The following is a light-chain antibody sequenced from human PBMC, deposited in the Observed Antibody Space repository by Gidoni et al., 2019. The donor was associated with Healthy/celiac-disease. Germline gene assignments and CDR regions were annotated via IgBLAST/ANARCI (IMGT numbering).Light chain of an antibody. CDR1: QSISSY. Sequence: IQMTQSPSCLSASVGDSVTITCRASQSISSYLNWYQQKPGKAPKLLIYAASSLQSGVPSRFSGSGSGTDFTLTISSLQPEDFATYYCQQSYSTPRSFGQGTKLEIK. V-gene: IGKV1-39*01. CDR3: QQSYSTPRS. J-gene: IGKJ2*04. CDR2: AAS.